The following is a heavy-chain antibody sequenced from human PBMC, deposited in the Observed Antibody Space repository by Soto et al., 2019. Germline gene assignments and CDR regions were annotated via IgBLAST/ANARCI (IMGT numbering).Heavy chain of an antibody. J-gene: IGHJ5*02. CDR3: ARSCCNDQNWFDP. CDR1: GVSFSGYW. Sequence: EVQLVESGGDLVQPGGSLRLSCAASGVSFSGYWMHWVRQAPGKGLVWLSRINSDGSRTNYADSVKGRFTISRDNAKNTVHLQMNSLTVEDTAVYYCARSCCNDQNWFDPWGQGTLVTVSS. D-gene: IGHD2-2*01. CDR2: INSDGSRT. V-gene: IGHV3-74*01.